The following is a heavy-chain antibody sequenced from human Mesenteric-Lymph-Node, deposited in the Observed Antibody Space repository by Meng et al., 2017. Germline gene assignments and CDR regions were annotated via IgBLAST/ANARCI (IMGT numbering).Heavy chain of an antibody. CDR1: GFTFDDYA. CDR2: ISWNSGSI. Sequence: SLKISCAASGFTFDDYAMHWVRQAPGKGLEWVSGISWNSGSIGYADSVKGRFTISRDNAKNSLYLQMNSLRAEDTAVYYCSTDTPAAAGTFDYWGQGTLVTVSS. D-gene: IGHD6-13*01. V-gene: IGHV3-9*01. CDR3: STDTPAAAGTFDY. J-gene: IGHJ4*02.